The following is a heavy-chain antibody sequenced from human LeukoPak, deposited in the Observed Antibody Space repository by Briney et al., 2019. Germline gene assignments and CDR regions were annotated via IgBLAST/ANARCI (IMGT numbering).Heavy chain of an antibody. Sequence: PGGSLRLSCAASGFTFSSYAMHWVRQAPGKGLEWVAVISYDGSNKYYADSVKGRFIISRDNSKNTLYLQMNSLRAEDTALYYCAKDGTGCGGDCYSDYWGQGTLVTVSS. V-gene: IGHV3-30*07. CDR2: ISYDGSNK. J-gene: IGHJ4*02. CDR3: AKDGTGCGGDCYSDY. CDR1: GFTFSSYA. D-gene: IGHD2-21*02.